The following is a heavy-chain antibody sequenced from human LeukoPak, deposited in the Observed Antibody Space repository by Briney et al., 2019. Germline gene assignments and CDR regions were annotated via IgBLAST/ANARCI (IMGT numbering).Heavy chain of an antibody. CDR2: ISGSGDRT. V-gene: IGHV3-23*01. CDR3: AKDDGYHFFDY. CDR1: GLTFSNYA. J-gene: IGHJ4*02. Sequence: GGSLRLSCAACGLTFSNYAMSWVRQAPGKGLEWVSAISGSGDRTYHADSVKGRLTISRDNSKYTLYLQMNSLRAEDTAVYYCAKDDGYHFFDYWGQGTLVTVSS. D-gene: IGHD5-18*01.